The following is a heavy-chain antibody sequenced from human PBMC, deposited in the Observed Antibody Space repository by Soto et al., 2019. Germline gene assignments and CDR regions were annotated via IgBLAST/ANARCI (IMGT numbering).Heavy chain of an antibody. CDR3: ARQRMITFGGVIVGVDFDY. D-gene: IGHD3-16*02. Sequence: QLLASGPGLVKPSETLSLTCTDSGGSISSSSYYWGWIRQPPGKGLEWIGSIYYSGSTYYNPSLKSRVTISVDTSKNQFALKLSSVTAADTAVYYCARQRMITFGGVIVGVDFDYLGQGTLFTVSS. J-gene: IGHJ4*02. CDR2: IYYSGST. CDR1: GGSISSSSYY. V-gene: IGHV4-39*01.